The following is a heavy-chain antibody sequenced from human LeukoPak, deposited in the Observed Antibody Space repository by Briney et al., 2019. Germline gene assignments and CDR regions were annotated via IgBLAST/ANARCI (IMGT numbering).Heavy chain of an antibody. CDR1: GYTFTGYY. CDR2: INPNSGGT. Sequence: ASVKVSCKASGYTFTGYYMHWVRQAPGQGLEWMEWINPNSGGTNYAQKFQGRVTMTRDMSISTAYMELSRLRSDDTAVYYCARARTPGIAADPFDYWGQGTLVTVSS. CDR3: ARARTPGIAADPFDY. J-gene: IGHJ4*02. V-gene: IGHV1-2*02. D-gene: IGHD6-13*01.